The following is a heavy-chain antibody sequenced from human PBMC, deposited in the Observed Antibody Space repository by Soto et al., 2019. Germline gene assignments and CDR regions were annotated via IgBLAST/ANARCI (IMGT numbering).Heavy chain of an antibody. Sequence: QITLQESGPPLVKPTQTLTLTCTFSGFSLSTSGVGVGWIRQPPGKALEWLALIYWDDDKRYSPSLKSRLTITKDTSKNQVILTMTNMDPVDTATYYCAHRRYSGYDEYYFDYWGQGTLVTVSS. D-gene: IGHD5-12*01. CDR3: AHRRYSGYDEYYFDY. CDR1: GFSLSTSGVG. CDR2: IYWDDDK. J-gene: IGHJ4*02. V-gene: IGHV2-5*02.